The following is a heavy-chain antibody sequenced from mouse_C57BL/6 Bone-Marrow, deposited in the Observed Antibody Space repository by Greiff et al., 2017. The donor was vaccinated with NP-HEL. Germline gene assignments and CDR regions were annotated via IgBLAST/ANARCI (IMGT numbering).Heavy chain of an antibody. CDR3: ARHYDYDGYAMDY. CDR2: ISSGGSYT. D-gene: IGHD2-4*01. Sequence: EVQRVESGGDLVKPGGSLKLSCAASGFTFSSYGMSWVRQTPAKRLEWVATISSGGSYTYYPDSVKGRFTISRDNAKNTLYLQMSSLKSEDTAMYYCARHYDYDGYAMDYWGQGTSVTVAS. J-gene: IGHJ4*01. V-gene: IGHV5-6*01. CDR1: GFTFSSYG.